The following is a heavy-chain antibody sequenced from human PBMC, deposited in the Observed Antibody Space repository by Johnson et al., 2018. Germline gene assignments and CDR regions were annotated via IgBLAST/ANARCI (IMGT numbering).Heavy chain of an antibody. CDR3: ARQAAGAIWYFDY. Sequence: VQLVESEAEVKKPGESVRISCKVSAYSFTNYWIGWVRHMPGKGLEWMGSIYPGNSDTRYSPSFEGQVTISVDKSTSTAYLRWSSLKASDTALYYWARQAAGAIWYFDYWGQGTLVTVSS. CDR2: IYPGNSDT. V-gene: IGHV5-51*01. CDR1: AYSFTNYW. D-gene: IGHD1-26*01. J-gene: IGHJ4*02.